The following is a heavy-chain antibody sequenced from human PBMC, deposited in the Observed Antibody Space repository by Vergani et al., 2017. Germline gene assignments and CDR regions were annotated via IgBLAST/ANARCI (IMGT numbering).Heavy chain of an antibody. J-gene: IGHJ3*02. CDR2: INPSGGST. Sequence: QVQLVQSGAEVKKPGASVKVSCKASGYTFTSYYMHWVRQAPGQGLEWMGIINPSGGSTSYAQKFQGRGTMTRDTSTSTVYMELSSLRSEDTAVYYCAREGGVGATKHDAFDIWGQGTMVTVSS. D-gene: IGHD1-26*01. CDR1: GYTFTSYY. V-gene: IGHV1-46*01. CDR3: AREGGVGATKHDAFDI.